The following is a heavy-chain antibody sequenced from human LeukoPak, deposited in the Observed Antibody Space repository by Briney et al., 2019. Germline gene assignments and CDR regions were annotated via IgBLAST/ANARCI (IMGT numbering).Heavy chain of an antibody. CDR1: GGSISSSSYY. Sequence: SSETLSLTCTVSGGSISSSSYYWGWLRQPPGKGLEWIGSIYYSGSTYYNPSLKSRVTISVDTSKNQFSLKLSSVTAADTAAYYCASFGDITMVRGVIRYFDYWGQGTLVTVSS. J-gene: IGHJ4*02. CDR3: ASFGDITMVRGVIRYFDY. CDR2: IYYSGST. D-gene: IGHD3-10*01. V-gene: IGHV4-39*01.